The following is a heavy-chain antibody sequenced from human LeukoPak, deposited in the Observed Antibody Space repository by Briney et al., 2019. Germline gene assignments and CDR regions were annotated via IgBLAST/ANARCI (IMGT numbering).Heavy chain of an antibody. J-gene: IGHJ5*01. D-gene: IGHD1-26*01. CDR3: ARQVAIVEPTDPNWFDS. CDR2: IFYSGST. V-gene: IGHV4-39*07. CDR1: NDSIGSSRYY. Sequence: RSSETLSLTCNDSNDSIGSSRYYWGWIRQTPKKSLEWIGSIFYSGSTYYTPSLKSRVTMSLDTSKNQFSLRLTSVTAADTAVYYCARQVAIVEPTDPNWFDSWGQGTLVTVSS.